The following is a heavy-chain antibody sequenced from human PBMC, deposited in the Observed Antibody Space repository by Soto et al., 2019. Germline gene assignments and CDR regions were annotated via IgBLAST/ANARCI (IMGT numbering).Heavy chain of an antibody. J-gene: IGHJ4*02. V-gene: IGHV4-59*08. Sequence: SETLSLTCTFSGCSISGYYWGWIRQPPGKGLEWIGYIYYTGSTNYNPSLKSRVTISVDTSKNQFSLKLSSVTAADTAVYYCARSYDSSGYYFDYWGQGTLVTVPQ. CDR3: ARSYDSSGYYFDY. D-gene: IGHD3-22*01. CDR2: IYYTGST. CDR1: GCSISGYY.